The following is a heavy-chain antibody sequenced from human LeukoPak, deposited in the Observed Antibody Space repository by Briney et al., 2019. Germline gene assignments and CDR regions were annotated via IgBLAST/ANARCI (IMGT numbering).Heavy chain of an antibody. J-gene: IGHJ4*02. CDR1: GGSIRSYY. V-gene: IGHV4-59*08. CDR2: IYYSGST. CDR3: AAYSSSLGPFFEY. Sequence: SETLSLTCTASGGSIRSYYWSWIRQPPGKGLEWIGYIYYSGSTNYNPSLKSRVTISVDTSKNQFSLKLSSVTAADTAVSYCAAYSSSLGPFFEYWGQGTLVTVSS. D-gene: IGHD6-13*01.